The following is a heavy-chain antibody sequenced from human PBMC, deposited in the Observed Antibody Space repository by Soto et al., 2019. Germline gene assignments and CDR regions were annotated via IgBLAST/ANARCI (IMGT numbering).Heavy chain of an antibody. D-gene: IGHD2-2*01. Sequence: ASVKVSCKASGYTFTDYYLHWVRQAPGQGLEWMGWINLNSGGTQYAQNFQGWVTMTRDTSITTAYMEVSRLRSDDAAAYYCARDSGGAIVVIPAAYGMDVWGQGTTVTVSS. CDR1: GYTFTDYY. CDR2: INLNSGGT. V-gene: IGHV1-2*04. J-gene: IGHJ6*02. CDR3: ARDSGGAIVVIPAAYGMDV.